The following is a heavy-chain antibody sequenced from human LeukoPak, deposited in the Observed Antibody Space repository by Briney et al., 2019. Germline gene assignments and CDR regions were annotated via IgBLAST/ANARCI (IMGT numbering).Heavy chain of an antibody. CDR3: ASYYDSSGSDY. CDR2: MNPNSGNT. V-gene: IGHV1-8*01. D-gene: IGHD3-22*01. Sequence: ASVKVSCKASGYTFTSYDINWVRQATGQGLEWMGWMNPNSGNTGYAQKFQGRVTMTRDTSISTAYMELSRLRSDDTAVYYCASYYDSSGSDYWGQGTLVTVSS. CDR1: GYTFTSYD. J-gene: IGHJ4*02.